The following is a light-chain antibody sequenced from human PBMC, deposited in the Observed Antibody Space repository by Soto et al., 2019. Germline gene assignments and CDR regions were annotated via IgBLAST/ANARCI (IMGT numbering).Light chain of an antibody. V-gene: IGKV3-15*01. CDR2: GAS. J-gene: IGKJ1*01. CDR1: QSVSSN. CDR3: QQYNSWPPWT. Sequence: EIVMTQSPATLSVSPGERATLSCRASQSVSSNLAWYQQKPGQAPRLLIYGASTRATGIPARFSGSGSGTEFTLTIGSLQSEDFAVYCWQQYNSWPPWTVGQGTKVEIK.